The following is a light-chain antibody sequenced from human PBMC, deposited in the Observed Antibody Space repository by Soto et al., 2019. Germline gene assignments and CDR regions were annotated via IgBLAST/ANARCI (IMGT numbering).Light chain of an antibody. Sequence: EIVLTQSPGTLSLSPGERATLSCRASQSVSSSYLAWYHHKPGQPPRLLIYGASSRAPGIPDRFSGSVSGTNFTLTISRLEPEDFVVFYCQQYGSSPGTFGQGTKVEIK. J-gene: IGKJ1*01. CDR1: QSVSSSY. CDR2: GAS. CDR3: QQYGSSPGT. V-gene: IGKV3-20*01.